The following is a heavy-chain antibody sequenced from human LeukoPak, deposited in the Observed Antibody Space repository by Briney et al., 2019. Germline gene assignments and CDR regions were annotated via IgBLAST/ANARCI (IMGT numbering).Heavy chain of an antibody. D-gene: IGHD6-19*01. CDR2: IKQDGSEK. CDR3: ARDNRAVAALTGYYFDY. J-gene: IGHJ4*02. V-gene: IGHV3-7*01. Sequence: GGSLRLSCAASGFTFSSYWMSWVRQAPGKGLEWVANIKQDGSEKYYVDSVKGRFTISRDNAKNSLYLQMNSLRAEDTAVYYCARDNRAVAALTGYYFDYWGQGTLVTVSS. CDR1: GFTFSSYW.